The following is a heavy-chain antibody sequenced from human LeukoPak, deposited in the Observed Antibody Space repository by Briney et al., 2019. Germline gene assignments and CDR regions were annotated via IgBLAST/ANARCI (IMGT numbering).Heavy chain of an antibody. J-gene: IGHJ4*02. D-gene: IGHD3-22*01. V-gene: IGHV3-7*01. CDR1: GFTFSTYW. Sequence: GGSLRLSCAASGFTFSTYWMSWVRQAPGKGLEWVANIKEDGSEKYYGDSVKGRFTISRDNAKNSLYLEMNSLRVEDTSVYYCARDSSGYQWGQGTLVTVSS. CDR3: ARDSSGYQ. CDR2: IKEDGSEK.